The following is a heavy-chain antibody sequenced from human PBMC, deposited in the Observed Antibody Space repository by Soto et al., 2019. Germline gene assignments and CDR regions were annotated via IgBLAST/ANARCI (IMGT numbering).Heavy chain of an antibody. D-gene: IGHD6-13*01. V-gene: IGHV4-59*01. J-gene: IGHJ4*02. CDR3: ARGGDSSSLEY. CDR2: IYYSGST. CDR1: GGSISSYY. Sequence: SETLSLTCTVSGGSISSYYWSWIRQPPGKGLEWIGYIYYSGSTNYNPSLKSRVTISVDTSKNQFSLKLSSVTAADTAVYYCARGGDSSSLEYWGQGTLVTVSS.